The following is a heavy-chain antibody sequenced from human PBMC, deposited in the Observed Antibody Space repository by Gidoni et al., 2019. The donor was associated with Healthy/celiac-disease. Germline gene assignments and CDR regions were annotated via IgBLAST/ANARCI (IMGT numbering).Heavy chain of an antibody. CDR2: IFSNDEK. D-gene: IGHD6-19*01. CDR1: GFSLSNARMG. J-gene: IGHJ5*02. Sequence: QVTLKESGPVLLKPPETLTLTCTVSGFSLSNARMGVSWIRQPPGKALEWLAHIFSNDEKSYSTSLKSRLTISKDTSKSQVVLTMTKMDPVDTATYYCARSQIAVAGTSIDWFDPWGQGTLVTVSS. V-gene: IGHV2-26*01. CDR3: ARSQIAVAGTSIDWFDP.